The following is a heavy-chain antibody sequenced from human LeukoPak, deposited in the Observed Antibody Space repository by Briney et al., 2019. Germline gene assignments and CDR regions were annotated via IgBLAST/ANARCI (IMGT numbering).Heavy chain of an antibody. CDR1: GGSISSSSYY. CDR2: IYYSGST. J-gene: IGHJ4*02. D-gene: IGHD2-15*01. CDR3: ARSVAAYDY. Sequence: SETLSLTCTVSGGSISSSSYYWGWIRQPPGKGLEWIGSIYYSGSTYYNPSLKSRVTISVDTSKNQFSLKLNSVTAADTAVYYCARSVAAYDYWGQGTLVTVSS. V-gene: IGHV4-39*07.